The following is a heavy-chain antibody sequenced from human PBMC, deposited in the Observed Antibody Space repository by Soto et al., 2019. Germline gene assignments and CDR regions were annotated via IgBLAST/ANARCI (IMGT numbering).Heavy chain of an antibody. V-gene: IGHV4-39*01. D-gene: IGHD1-1*01. J-gene: IGHJ3*02. Sequence: SETLSLTCTVSGGSISGSSYYWGWIRQPPGKGLEWIGSIYYSGSTYYNPSLKSRVTISVDTSKNQFSLKLSSVTAADTAVYYCARNWNDDWDAFDIWGQGTMVTVSS. CDR1: GGSISGSSYY. CDR2: IYYSGST. CDR3: ARNWNDDWDAFDI.